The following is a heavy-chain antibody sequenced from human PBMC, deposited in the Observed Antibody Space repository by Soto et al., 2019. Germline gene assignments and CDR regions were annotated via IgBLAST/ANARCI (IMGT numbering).Heavy chain of an antibody. V-gene: IGHV3-21*01. CDR1: GFTLSSYS. D-gene: IGHD3-10*01. Sequence: EVQMVESGGGLVESGGSLRLSCSGSGFTLSSYSMNWVRQAPGKGLDWVSSISSSSTYIYYADSVQGRFTISRDNAKSSLYLQMNSLRAEDTAVYYCARGDMVRGVSPRADFWGQGTLVTVSS. CDR3: ARGDMVRGVSPRADF. CDR2: ISSSSTYI. J-gene: IGHJ4*02.